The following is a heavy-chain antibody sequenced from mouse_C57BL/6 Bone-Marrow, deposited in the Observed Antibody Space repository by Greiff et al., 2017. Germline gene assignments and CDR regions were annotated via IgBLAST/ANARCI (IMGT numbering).Heavy chain of an antibody. CDR3: ARPLYDYVVAWFAY. J-gene: IGHJ3*01. CDR2: ISDGGSCT. V-gene: IGHV5-4*03. D-gene: IGHD2-4*01. Sequence: EVKLVESGGGLVKPGGSLKLSCAASGFTFSSYAMSWVRQTPEKRLEWVATISDGGSCTYYPDNVKGRFTISRDNAKNNLYLQMSHLKSEDTAMYYCARPLYDYVVAWFAYWGQGTLVTVSA. CDR1: GFTFSSYA.